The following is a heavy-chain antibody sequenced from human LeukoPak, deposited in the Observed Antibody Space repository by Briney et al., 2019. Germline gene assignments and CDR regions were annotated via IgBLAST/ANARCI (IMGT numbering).Heavy chain of an antibody. J-gene: IGHJ4*02. CDR2: INPNSGGT. V-gene: IGHV1-2*02. CDR1: GYTFTGYY. Sequence: ASVKVSCKASGYTFTGYYMHWVRQAPGQGLEWMGWINPNSGGTNYAQKFQGRVTMTRDTSVSTAYMELSRLRSDDTAVYYCARRSSGWHPSDYWGQGTLVTVSS. CDR3: ARRSSGWHPSDY. D-gene: IGHD6-19*01.